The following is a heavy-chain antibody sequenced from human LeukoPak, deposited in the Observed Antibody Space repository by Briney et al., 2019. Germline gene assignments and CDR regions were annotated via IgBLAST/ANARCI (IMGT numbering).Heavy chain of an antibody. CDR1: GYTFTSYG. CDR3: ARDKGFQISILRLVTHLDY. V-gene: IGHV1-18*01. Sequence: ASVKVSCKASGYTFTSYGISWVRQAPGQGLEWMGWISAYNGNTNYAQKLQGRVTMTTDTSTSTAYMELRSLRSDDTAVYYCARDKGFQISILRLVTHLDYWGQGTLVTVSS. D-gene: IGHD3/OR15-3a*01. CDR2: ISAYNGNT. J-gene: IGHJ4*02.